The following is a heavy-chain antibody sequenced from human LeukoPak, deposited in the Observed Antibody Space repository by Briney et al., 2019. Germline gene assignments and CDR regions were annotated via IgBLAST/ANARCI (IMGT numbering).Heavy chain of an antibody. J-gene: IGHJ4*02. V-gene: IGHV3-30*18. CDR2: ISYDGSDK. CDR1: GFTFSSYG. CDR3: AKGDPLVDY. D-gene: IGHD6-6*01. Sequence: PGRSLRLSCAASGFTFSSYGMHWVRQAPGKGLEWVAVISYDGSDKYYADSVKGRFTISRDNSKNTLYLQMNSLRAEDTAVYYCAKGDPLVDYWGQGTLVTVSS.